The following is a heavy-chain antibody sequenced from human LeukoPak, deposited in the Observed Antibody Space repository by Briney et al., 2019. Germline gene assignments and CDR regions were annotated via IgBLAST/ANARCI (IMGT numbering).Heavy chain of an antibody. D-gene: IGHD3-16*01. Sequence: GGSLRLSCAASGFTFSSYAMSWLRQAPGEGLEWVSAISGSGGSTYYADSVKGRFTISRDNSKNTLYLQMNSLRAEDTAVYYCAKGHVSYYYYGMDVWGQGTTVTVSS. CDR1: GFTFSSYA. CDR3: AKGHVSYYYYGMDV. V-gene: IGHV3-23*01. CDR2: ISGSGGST. J-gene: IGHJ6*02.